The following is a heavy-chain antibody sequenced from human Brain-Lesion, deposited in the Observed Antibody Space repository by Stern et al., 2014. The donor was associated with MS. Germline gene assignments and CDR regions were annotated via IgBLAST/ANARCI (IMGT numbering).Heavy chain of an antibody. CDR1: GFTFSNYG. CDR2: ISYDGSNQ. D-gene: IGHD3-10*01. CDR3: AKLHPPITMVRGYFDY. J-gene: IGHJ4*02. Sequence: QVQLEESGGGVVQPGRSLRLSCAASGFTFSNYGMHWVRQAPGKGLEWVAVISYDGSNQDYADSVKVRFPISRDNSKNTLYLQMNSLRAEDTAVYYCAKLHPPITMVRGYFDYWGQGTLVTVSS. V-gene: IGHV3-30*18.